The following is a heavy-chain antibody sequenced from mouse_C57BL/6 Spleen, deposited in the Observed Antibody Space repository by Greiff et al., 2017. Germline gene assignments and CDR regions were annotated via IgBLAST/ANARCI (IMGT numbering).Heavy chain of an antibody. CDR1: GYTFTSYW. CDR3: ARSGSYYAMDY. D-gene: IGHD1-1*02. Sequence: QVQLQQPGTELVKPGASVKLSCTASGYTFTSYWMHWVKQRPGQGLEWIGNINPSNGGTNYNEKFKSKATLTVDKSSSTAYMHLSSLTSEDTAVYDCARSGSYYAMDYWGQGTSVTVSS. V-gene: IGHV1-53*01. J-gene: IGHJ4*01. CDR2: INPSNGGT.